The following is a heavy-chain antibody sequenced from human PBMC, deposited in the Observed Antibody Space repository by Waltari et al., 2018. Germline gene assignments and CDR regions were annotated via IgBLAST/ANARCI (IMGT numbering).Heavy chain of an antibody. V-gene: IGHV4-39*07. D-gene: IGHD6-6*01. CDR2: IYYSGST. CDR1: GGSISISSYY. Sequence: QLQLQESGPGLVKPSETLSLTCTVSGGSISISSYYWGWIRQPPGKGLEWIGSIYYSGSTYYNPSLKSRVTISVDTSKNQFSLKLSSVTAADTAVYYCARVDYSSSSGNFDYWGQGTLVTVSS. CDR3: ARVDYSSSSGNFDY. J-gene: IGHJ4*02.